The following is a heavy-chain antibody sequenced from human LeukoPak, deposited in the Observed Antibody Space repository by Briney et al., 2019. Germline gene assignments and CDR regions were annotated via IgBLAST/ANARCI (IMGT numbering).Heavy chain of an antibody. CDR3: ARYRVGGPYYYYGMDV. D-gene: IGHD4-23*01. J-gene: IGHJ6*02. V-gene: IGHV3-7*03. Sequence: GGSLRLSCAASGFTFSSYWMSWVRQAPGKGLEWVANIKQDGSEKYYVDSVKGRFTISRDNAKNSLYLQMNGLRAEDTAVYYCARYRVGGPYYYYGMDVWGQGTTVTVSS. CDR1: GFTFSSYW. CDR2: IKQDGSEK.